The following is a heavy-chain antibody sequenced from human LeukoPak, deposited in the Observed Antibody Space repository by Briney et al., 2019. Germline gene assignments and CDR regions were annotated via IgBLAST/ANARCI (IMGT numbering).Heavy chain of an antibody. Sequence: GGSLRLSCAASGFTFSTYTMNWVRQAPGKGLEWVASIGSGGRHIHYADSVKGRFTISRDNAKNSLYLQMNSLRAEDTAVYCCARSGYTYGFDYWGQGALVTVSS. D-gene: IGHD5-18*01. V-gene: IGHV3-21*01. CDR3: ARSGYTYGFDY. CDR1: GFTFSTYT. CDR2: IGSGGRHI. J-gene: IGHJ4*02.